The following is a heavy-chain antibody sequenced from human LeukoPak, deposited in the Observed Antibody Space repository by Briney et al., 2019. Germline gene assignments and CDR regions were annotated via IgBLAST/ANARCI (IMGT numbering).Heavy chain of an antibody. V-gene: IGHV3-74*01. Sequence: PGGSLRLSCAASGFTFSSYSMNWVRQAPGKGLVWVSRIDNTGRSTSYADSVKGRFTVSRDSAKNTMYLQMNSLRAEDTAVYYCATSTYSGSHWDAFDIWGQGTIITVSS. CDR3: ATSTYSGSHWDAFDI. J-gene: IGHJ3*02. CDR2: IDNTGRST. CDR1: GFTFSSYS. D-gene: IGHD1-26*01.